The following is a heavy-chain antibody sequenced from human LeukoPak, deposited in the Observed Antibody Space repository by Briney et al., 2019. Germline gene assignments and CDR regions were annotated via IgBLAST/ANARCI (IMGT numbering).Heavy chain of an antibody. CDR3: ARGWQQLPRVLRAYYFDY. Sequence: PGGSLRLSCAASGFTFSSYAMHWVRQAPGKGLEWVAVISYDGSNKYYADSVKGRFTISRDNSKNTLYLQMNSLRAEDTAVYYCARGWQQLPRVLRAYYFDYWGQGTLVTVSS. V-gene: IGHV3-30-3*01. CDR2: ISYDGSNK. D-gene: IGHD6-13*01. CDR1: GFTFSSYA. J-gene: IGHJ4*02.